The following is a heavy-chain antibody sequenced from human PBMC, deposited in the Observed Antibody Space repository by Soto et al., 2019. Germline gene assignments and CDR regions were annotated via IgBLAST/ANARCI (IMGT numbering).Heavy chain of an antibody. Sequence: ASVKVSCKASGYTFTNYDINWVRQATGQSLEWMGWMNPKSGNTGYAQQFQGRVIMTRSTSTSTAYMELSSLRSEDTAVYYCARDPHVDIVATSPFDYWGQGTLVTVSS. D-gene: IGHD5-12*01. CDR2: MNPKSGNT. V-gene: IGHV1-8*02. CDR1: GYTFTNYD. CDR3: ARDPHVDIVATSPFDY. J-gene: IGHJ4*02.